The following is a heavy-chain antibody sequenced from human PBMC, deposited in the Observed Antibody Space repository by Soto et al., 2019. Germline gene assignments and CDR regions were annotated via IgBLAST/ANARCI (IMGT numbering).Heavy chain of an antibody. D-gene: IGHD5-12*01. V-gene: IGHV1-69*01. CDR1: GHTFSSHS. CDR3: ATGSFTSTGGRIGYHYDAMDV. Sequence: QVQLVQSGAEVKQPGSSVKVSCKSSGHTFSSHSINWVRQAPGQGLEWMGGIIPIVGPANFAKKFQGRVTITAEEFTTTAETGLNRLRSEDTAVYYCATGSFTSTGGRIGYHYDAMDVWGQGTTVTVSS. J-gene: IGHJ6*02. CDR2: IIPIVGPA.